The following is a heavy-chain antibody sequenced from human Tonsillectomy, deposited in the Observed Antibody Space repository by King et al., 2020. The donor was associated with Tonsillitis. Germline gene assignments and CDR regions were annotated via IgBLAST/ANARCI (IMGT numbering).Heavy chain of an antibody. CDR3: TRGSGDYDTYYYYGLDV. Sequence: VQLVESGGGLVQPGRSLRLSCTASGFIFVDYAISWFRQAPGKGLEWVGFIRSTAFGGTTEDAASVRGRFFISRDDSRSIAYLQMNRLKSEDTGVYFCTRGSGDYDTYYYYGLDVWGQGTTVTVSS. J-gene: IGHJ6*02. CDR2: IRSTAFGGTT. V-gene: IGHV3-49*03. CDR1: GFIFVDYA. D-gene: IGHD4-17*01.